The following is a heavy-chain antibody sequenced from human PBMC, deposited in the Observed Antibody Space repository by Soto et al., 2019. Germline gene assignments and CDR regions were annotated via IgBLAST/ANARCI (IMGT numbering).Heavy chain of an antibody. CDR3: ARDSGIAVAGLDY. Sequence: TLSLTCAVSGGSISSGGYSWSWIRQPPGKGLEWIGYIYHSGSTYYNPSLKSRVTISVDRSKNQFSLKLSSVTAADTAVYYCARDSGIAVAGLDYWGQGTLVTGSS. D-gene: IGHD6-19*01. CDR2: IYHSGST. J-gene: IGHJ4*02. V-gene: IGHV4-30-2*01. CDR1: GGSISSGGYS.